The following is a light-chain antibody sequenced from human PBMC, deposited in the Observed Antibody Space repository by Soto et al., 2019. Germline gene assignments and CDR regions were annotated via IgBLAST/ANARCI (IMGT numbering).Light chain of an antibody. CDR1: QSISSW. V-gene: IGKV1-5*01. CDR2: DAS. CDR3: QQYKGA. J-gene: IGKJ1*01. Sequence: DIQMTQSPSTLSASVGDRFTITCRASQSISSWLAWYQQKPGKAPKLLIYDASSLESGVPSRFSGSGSGTEFTLTISSLQPDDFATYYCQQYKGAFGQGTKVDI.